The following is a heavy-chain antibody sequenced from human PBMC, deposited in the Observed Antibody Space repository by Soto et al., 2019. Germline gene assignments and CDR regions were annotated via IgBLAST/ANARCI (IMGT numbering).Heavy chain of an antibody. CDR1: GFSLSNARMG. Sequence: QVTLKESGPVLVKPTETLTLTCTVSGFSLSNARMGVSWIRQPPGKALEWLAHIFSNDEKSYSTSLKSRLTNSKHPSKTQVLLTMSTMDPVDTAASYCAQIQRGAHYYGMDVWGQGTTVTVSS. CDR2: IFSNDEK. CDR3: AQIQRGAHYYGMDV. V-gene: IGHV2-26*01. J-gene: IGHJ6*02. D-gene: IGHD3-16*01.